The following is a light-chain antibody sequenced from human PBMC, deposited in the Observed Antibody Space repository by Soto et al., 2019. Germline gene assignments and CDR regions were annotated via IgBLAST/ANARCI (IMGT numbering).Light chain of an antibody. J-gene: IGLJ2*01. CDR3: AVWDDRLNGPV. Sequence: QSVLTQPPSVSGAPRQRVTISCSGSRSNVGNNAVNWYQQLPGKAPKLLIYYDDLLPSGVSDRFSGSKSGTSASLAISGLQSEDEADYYCAVWDDRLNGPVFGGGTKLT. CDR2: YDD. CDR1: RSNVGNNA. V-gene: IGLV1-36*01.